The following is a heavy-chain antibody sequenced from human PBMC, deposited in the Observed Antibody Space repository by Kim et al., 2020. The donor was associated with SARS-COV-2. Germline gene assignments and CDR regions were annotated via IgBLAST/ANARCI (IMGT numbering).Heavy chain of an antibody. CDR3: ARLGRGSGSYYNYYYYYYG. CDR1: GGSFSGYY. Sequence: SETLSLTCAVYGGSFSGYYWSWIRQPPGKGLEWIGEINHSGSTNYNPSLKSRVTISVDTSKNQFSLKLSSVTAADTAVYYCARLGRGSGSYYNYYYYYYG. D-gene: IGHD3-10*01. V-gene: IGHV4-34*01. CDR2: INHSGST. J-gene: IGHJ6*01.